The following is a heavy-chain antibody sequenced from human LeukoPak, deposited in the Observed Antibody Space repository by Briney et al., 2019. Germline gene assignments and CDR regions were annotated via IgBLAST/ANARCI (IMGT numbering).Heavy chain of an antibody. D-gene: IGHD6-19*01. CDR3: AASSGWSHEEGAFDI. J-gene: IGHJ3*02. Sequence: PGGSLRLSCAASGFTFDGYTMHWVRQAPGKGLEWVSLISWDGGSTYYADSVKGRFTISRDNSKNSLYLQMNSLRTEDTALYYCAASSGWSHEEGAFDIWGQGTMVTVSS. CDR2: ISWDGGST. CDR1: GFTFDGYT. V-gene: IGHV3-43*01.